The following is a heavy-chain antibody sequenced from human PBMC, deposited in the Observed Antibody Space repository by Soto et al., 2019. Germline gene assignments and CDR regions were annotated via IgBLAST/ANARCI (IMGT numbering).Heavy chain of an antibody. CDR1: GFTFSSYA. CDR2: ISYDGSNK. Sequence: GGSLRLSCAASGFTFSSYAMHWVRQAPGKGLEWVAVISYDGSNKYYADSVKGRFTISRDNSKNTLYLQMNSLRAEDTAVYYCARDEDSGSTDAFDIWGQGTMVTVSS. CDR3: ARDEDSGSTDAFDI. V-gene: IGHV3-30-3*01. D-gene: IGHD1-26*01. J-gene: IGHJ3*02.